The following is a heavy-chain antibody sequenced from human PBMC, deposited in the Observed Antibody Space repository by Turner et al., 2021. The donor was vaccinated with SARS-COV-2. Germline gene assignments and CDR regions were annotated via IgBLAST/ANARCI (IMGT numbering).Heavy chain of an antibody. D-gene: IGHD1-26*01. CDR1: GFTFSNYA. CDR3: ARDRIIWDRGVYYYYGMDV. Sequence: QVQLVESGGGVVQPGRSLRLSCAASGFTFSNYAMRWVRQAPGKGLEWVAVISYDGSNKYYADSVKGRFTISRDNSKNTLYLQMNSLRAEDTAVYYCARDRIIWDRGVYYYYGMDVWGQGTTVTVSS. V-gene: IGHV3-30-3*01. CDR2: ISYDGSNK. J-gene: IGHJ6*02.